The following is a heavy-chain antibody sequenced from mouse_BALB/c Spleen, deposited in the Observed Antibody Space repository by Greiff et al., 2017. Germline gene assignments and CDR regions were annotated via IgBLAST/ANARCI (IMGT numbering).Heavy chain of an antibody. V-gene: IGHV1-54*03. CDR3: AAYYRYDRFAY. D-gene: IGHD2-14*01. Sequence: VQLQQSGAELVRPGTSVKVSCKASGYAFTNYLIEWVKQRPGQGLEWIGVINPGSGGTNYNEKFKGKATLTADKSSSTAYMQLSSLTSDDSAVYFCAAYYRYDRFAYWGQGTLVTVSA. J-gene: IGHJ3*01. CDR1: GYAFTNYL. CDR2: INPGSGGT.